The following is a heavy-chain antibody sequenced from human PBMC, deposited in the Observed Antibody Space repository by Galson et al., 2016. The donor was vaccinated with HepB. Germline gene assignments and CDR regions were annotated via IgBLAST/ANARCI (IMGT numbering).Heavy chain of an antibody. CDR3: ARPVDSRGDPFNY. CDR1: GFTFSGYS. J-gene: IGHJ4*02. CDR2: ITSYGSHI. D-gene: IGHD5-12*01. V-gene: IGHV3-21*01. Sequence: SLRLSCAASGFTFSGYSMSWVRQAPGKGLEWVSSITSYGSHIFYADSVMGRFTISRDNAKNALYLQMNRLRAEDTAVYYCARPVDSRGDPFNYWGQGTMVTVS.